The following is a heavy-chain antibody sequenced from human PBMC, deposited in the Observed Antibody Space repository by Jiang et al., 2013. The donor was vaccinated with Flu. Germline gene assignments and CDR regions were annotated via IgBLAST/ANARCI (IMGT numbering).Heavy chain of an antibody. CDR1: GFSLSTSGVG. V-gene: IGHV2-5*02. CDR3: AHRVVVVAATYFDY. CDR2: IYWDDDK. J-gene: IGHJ4*02. Sequence: KPTQTLTLTCTFSGFSLSTSGVGVGWIRQPPGKALEWLALIYWDDDKRYSPSLKSRLTITKDTSKNQVVLTMTNMDPVDTATYYCAHRVVVVAATYFDYWGQGTLVTVSS. D-gene: IGHD2-15*01.